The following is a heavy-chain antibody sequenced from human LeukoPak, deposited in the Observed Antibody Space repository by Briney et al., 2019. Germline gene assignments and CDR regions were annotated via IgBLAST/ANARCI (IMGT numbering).Heavy chain of an antibody. CDR1: GFTFSSHA. J-gene: IGHJ2*01. V-gene: IGHV3-23*01. CDR3: VRSPDPTVCWYFDL. Sequence: GGSLRLSCAASGFTFSSHAMSWVRQAPAKGLEWVSAISGSGDNTYYADSVKGRFTISRDNSKNTLYLQMNSLRADDTAVFYCVRSPDPTVCWYFDLWGRGTLVTVSS. D-gene: IGHD1-26*01. CDR2: ISGSGDNT.